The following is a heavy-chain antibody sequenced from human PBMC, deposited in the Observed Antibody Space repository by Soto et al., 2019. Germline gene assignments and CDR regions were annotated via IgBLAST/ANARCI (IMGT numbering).Heavy chain of an antibody. CDR3: ARTGNMDV. CDR2: INAGSGNT. J-gene: IGHJ6*02. CDR1: GYSFTRNV. V-gene: IGHV1-3*01. Sequence: QVQLVQSGAEVKKPGASVTVSCKASGYSFTRNVIYWVRQAPGQGLEWMGWINAGSGNTKYSQNFQGKLIITRDTSANTAYMELSSLTSEDTAVYYCARTGNMDVWGQGTTVTVAS.